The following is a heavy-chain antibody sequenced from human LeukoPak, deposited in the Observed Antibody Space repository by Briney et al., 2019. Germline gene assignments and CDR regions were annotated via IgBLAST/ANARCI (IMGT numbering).Heavy chain of an antibody. Sequence: GGSLRLSCAASGFSLSTNYISWVRQAPGKGLEWVSVIYSDGSTKYADSVKARFTIARDNSKNTVYLQMNSLRVEDTAVYYCARATLDNWGQGTLVTVSS. V-gene: IGHV3-53*01. CDR3: ARATLDN. J-gene: IGHJ4*02. CDR1: GFSLSTNY. CDR2: IYSDGST.